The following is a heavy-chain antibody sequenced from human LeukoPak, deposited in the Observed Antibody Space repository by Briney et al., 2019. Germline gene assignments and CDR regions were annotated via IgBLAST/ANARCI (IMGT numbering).Heavy chain of an antibody. V-gene: IGHV4-61*08. CDR2: IYYSGST. J-gene: IGHJ3*02. Sequence: PSETLSLTCTVSGGSISSGGYYWSWIRQHPGKGLEWIGYIYYSGSTNYNPSLRSRVTISVDTSKNQFSLKLSSVTAADTAVYYCARVVTIFGVVIDSDAFDIWGQGTMVTVSS. D-gene: IGHD3-3*01. CDR3: ARVVTIFGVVIDSDAFDI. CDR1: GGSISSGGYY.